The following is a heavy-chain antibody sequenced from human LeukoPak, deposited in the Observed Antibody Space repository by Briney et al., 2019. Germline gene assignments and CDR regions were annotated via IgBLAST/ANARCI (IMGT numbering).Heavy chain of an antibody. V-gene: IGHV1-46*01. Sequence: AASVKVSCKASGYTFTGYYMHWVRQAPGQGLEWMGLINPSGGSTSYAEKFQGRVIMTRDMSTTTDYMELSSLRSEDTAVYYCARDNSIGGRGWWFDPWGQGTLVTVSS. CDR2: INPSGGST. D-gene: IGHD4-23*01. CDR1: GYTFTGYY. J-gene: IGHJ5*02. CDR3: ARDNSIGGRGWWFDP.